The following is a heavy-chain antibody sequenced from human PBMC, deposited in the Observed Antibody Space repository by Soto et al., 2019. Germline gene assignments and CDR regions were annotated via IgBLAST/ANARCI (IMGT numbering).Heavy chain of an antibody. CDR1: GSSFSSYG. CDR2: ISYDGTYK. J-gene: IGHJ4*01. CDR3: RRDRGDYCSNGIVY. D-gene: IGHD6-13*01. V-gene: IGHV3-30*03. Sequence: QVQLVESGGGVVQPGRSLRLSCAASGSSFSSYGMHWVRQVPGKGLEWVAVISYDGTYKHYADSVKGRFTFSRDNTKNPVLLKRSMMRDEYGALYCCRRDRGDYCSNGIVYWGQGTLVTVSS.